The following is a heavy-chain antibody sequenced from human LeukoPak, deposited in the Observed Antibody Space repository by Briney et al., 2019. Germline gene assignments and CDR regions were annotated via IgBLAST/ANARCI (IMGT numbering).Heavy chain of an antibody. CDR3: ASASAVSYSSSWLNWFDP. CDR1: GGTFSSYA. D-gene: IGHD6-13*01. J-gene: IGHJ5*02. Sequence: ASVKVSCKASGGTFSSYAISWVRQAPGQGLVWMGRIIPILGIANYAQKFQGRVTITADKSTSTAYMELSSLRSEDTAVYYCASASAVSYSSSWLNWFDPWGQGTLVTVSS. CDR2: IIPILGIA. V-gene: IGHV1-69*04.